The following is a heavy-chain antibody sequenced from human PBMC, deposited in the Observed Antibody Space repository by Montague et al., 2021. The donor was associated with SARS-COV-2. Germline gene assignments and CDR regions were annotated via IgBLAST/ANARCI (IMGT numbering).Heavy chain of an antibody. CDR1: GGSISSSTYY. Sequence: SETLSLTCTVSGGSISSSTYYWGWIRQPPGKGLEWIGSVYYSGSTYYNPSLKSRGTISVDTSKNQFSLKLSSVTAADTAVYYCARDYGAYCSGYYYGMDVWGQGTMVTVSS. D-gene: IGHD4-17*01. CDR3: ARDYGAYCSGYYYGMDV. V-gene: IGHV4-39*07. CDR2: VYYSGST. J-gene: IGHJ6*02.